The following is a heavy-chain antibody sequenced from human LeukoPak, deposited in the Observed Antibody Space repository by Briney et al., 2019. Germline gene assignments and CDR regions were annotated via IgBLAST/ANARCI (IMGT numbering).Heavy chain of an antibody. J-gene: IGHJ5*02. D-gene: IGHD3-10*01. CDR2: MNPNSGNT. CDR1: GYTFTSYY. V-gene: IGHV1-8*01. CDR3: ARMFYFDSGSDNWFDP. Sequence: ASVKASCKASGYTFTSYYINWVRQATGQGLEWMGWMNPNSGNTGYAQKFQGRVTMTRNTSISTAYMELSSLRSEDTAVYYCARMFYFDSGSDNWFDPWGQGTLVTVSS.